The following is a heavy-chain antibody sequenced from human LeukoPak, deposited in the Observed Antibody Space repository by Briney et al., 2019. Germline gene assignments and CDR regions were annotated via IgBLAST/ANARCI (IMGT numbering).Heavy chain of an antibody. V-gene: IGHV4-61*02. CDR2: FYTSGST. Sequence: PSETLSLTCTVSGGSISSGNYFWSWIRQPAGKGLEWIGRFYTSGSTNYNPSLKSRVTISVDTPNNQFSLKLSSVTAADTAVYYCATQDSSSWYFDYWGQGTLVTVSS. D-gene: IGHD6-13*01. CDR1: GGSISSGNYF. CDR3: ATQDSSSWYFDY. J-gene: IGHJ4*02.